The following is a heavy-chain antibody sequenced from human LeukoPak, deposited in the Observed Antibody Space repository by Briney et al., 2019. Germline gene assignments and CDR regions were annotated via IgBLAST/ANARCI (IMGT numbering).Heavy chain of an antibody. CDR3: ARDHLGYCSSTSCYGEYYFDY. D-gene: IGHD2-2*01. V-gene: IGHV1-18*01. CDR2: ISAYNGNT. J-gene: IGHJ4*02. CDR1: GYTFTSYG. Sequence: ASVKVSCKASGYTFTSYGISWVRQAPGQGLEWMGWISAYNGNTNYAQKLQGRVTMTTDTSTSTAYMELRSLRSDDTAVYYCARDHLGYCSSTSCYGEYYFDYWGQGTLVTVSS.